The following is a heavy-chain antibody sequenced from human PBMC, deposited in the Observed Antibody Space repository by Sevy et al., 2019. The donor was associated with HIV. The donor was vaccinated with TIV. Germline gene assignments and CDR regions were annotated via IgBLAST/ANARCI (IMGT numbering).Heavy chain of an antibody. J-gene: IGHJ3*02. V-gene: IGHV3-7*01. D-gene: IGHD2-15*01. CDR1: GFTFSRYW. CDR3: ARQSTRYCSGGTCYSNTAFDI. Sequence: GGSLGLSCAASGFTFSRYWMSWVRQAPGTGLEWVANINHDGSEKYHVDSVRGRFTISRDNAKNALYLQMNSLRAEDTAVYYCARQSTRYCSGGTCYSNTAFDICGQGTMVTVSS. CDR2: INHDGSEK.